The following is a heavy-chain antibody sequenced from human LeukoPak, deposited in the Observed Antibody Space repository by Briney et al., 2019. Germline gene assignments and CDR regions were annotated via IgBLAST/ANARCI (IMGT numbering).Heavy chain of an antibody. CDR1: GYTFTSYD. Sequence: ASVKVSCKASGYTFTSYDINWVRQATGQGLEWMGWMNPNSGNTGYAQKFQGGVTMTRNTSISTAYMELSSLRSEDTAVYYCATDMYYDFWSGYYSDAFDIWGQGTMVTVSS. V-gene: IGHV1-8*01. D-gene: IGHD3-3*01. CDR2: MNPNSGNT. J-gene: IGHJ3*02. CDR3: ATDMYYDFWSGYYSDAFDI.